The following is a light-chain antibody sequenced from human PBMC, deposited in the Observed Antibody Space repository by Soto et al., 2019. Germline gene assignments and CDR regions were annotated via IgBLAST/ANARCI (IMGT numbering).Light chain of an antibody. CDR2: DVS. V-gene: IGLV2-14*01. J-gene: IGLJ1*01. Sequence: QSVLTQPASVSASPGQSITISCTGTSRVFGGYNYVSWYQQHPGKAPKFMIYDVSYRPSGVSNRFSGSKSCDTASLTFSGLQAEDEADYYCRSYTGSTSYVVGTGTKVTVL. CDR3: RSYTGSTSYV. CDR1: SRVFGGYNY.